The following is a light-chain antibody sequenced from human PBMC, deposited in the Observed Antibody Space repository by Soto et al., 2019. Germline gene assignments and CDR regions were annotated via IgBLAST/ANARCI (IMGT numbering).Light chain of an antibody. CDR2: EVS. CDR1: NSDVGTYNY. CDR3: SSYAGSNNLV. Sequence: QSALAQPPSASGSPGQSVTITCTGTNSDVGTYNYVSWYQHHPGKAPKFMMYEVSKRPLGVPDRFSGSKSGNTASLTVSGLQAEDEADYYCSSYAGSNNLVFGGGTKVTVL. V-gene: IGLV2-8*01. J-gene: IGLJ2*01.